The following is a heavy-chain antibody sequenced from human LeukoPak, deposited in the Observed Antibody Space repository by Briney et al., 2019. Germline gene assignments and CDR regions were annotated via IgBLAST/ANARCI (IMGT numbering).Heavy chain of an antibody. CDR1: GGSISSGDYY. D-gene: IGHD3-10*01. CDR3: ARSSGGGSGSYSY. Sequence: SETLSLTCTISGGSISSGDYYWSWIRQPPGKGLEWIGYIYHSGSTYYNPSLKSRVTISVDRSKNQFSLKLSSVTAADTAVYYCARSSGGGSGSYSYWGQGTLVTVSS. V-gene: IGHV4-30-2*01. CDR2: IYHSGST. J-gene: IGHJ4*02.